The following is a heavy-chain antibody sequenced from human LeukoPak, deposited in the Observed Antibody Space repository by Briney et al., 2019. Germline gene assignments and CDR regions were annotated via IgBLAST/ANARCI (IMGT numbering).Heavy chain of an antibody. J-gene: IGHJ6*03. CDR2: ISSSSTI. Sequence: PGGSLRLSCAASGFTFSSYSMNWVRQAPGKGLEWVSYISSSSTIYYADSVKGRFTISRDNAKNSLYLQMNSLRAEDTAVYYCARGSGLYYYYYMDVWGKGTTVTVSS. V-gene: IGHV3-48*01. CDR3: ARGSGLYYYYYMDV. D-gene: IGHD6-19*01. CDR1: GFTFSSYS.